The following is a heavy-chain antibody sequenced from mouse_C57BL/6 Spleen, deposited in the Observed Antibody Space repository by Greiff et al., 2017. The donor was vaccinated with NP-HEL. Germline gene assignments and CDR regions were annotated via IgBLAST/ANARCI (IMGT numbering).Heavy chain of an antibody. J-gene: IGHJ3*01. V-gene: IGHV5-17*01. CDR2: ISSGSSTI. Sequence: VQLKESGGGLVKPGGSLKLSCAASGFTFSDYGMHWVRQAPEKGLEWVAYISSGSSTIYYADTVKGRFTISRDNAKNTLFLQMTSLRSEDTAMYYCAPYGSSYVAWFAYWGQGTLVTVSA. D-gene: IGHD1-1*01. CDR3: APYGSSYVAWFAY. CDR1: GFTFSDYG.